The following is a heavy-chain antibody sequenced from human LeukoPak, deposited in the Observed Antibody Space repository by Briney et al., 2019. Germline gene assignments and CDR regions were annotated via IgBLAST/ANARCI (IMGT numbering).Heavy chain of an antibody. V-gene: IGHV3-21*01. Sequence: GGSLRLSCAASGVDFSSHGMNWVRQAPGKRLEWVSYISDSSSYIYYAESGRGRFTLSKDDAENSLYLQINSLRAEDTAVYFCARGAKCSGTYCWGYYYYYMDVWGKGTAVTVSS. D-gene: IGHD2-2*01. J-gene: IGHJ6*03. CDR2: ISDSSSYI. CDR1: GVDFSSHG. CDR3: ARGAKCSGTYCWGYYYYYMDV.